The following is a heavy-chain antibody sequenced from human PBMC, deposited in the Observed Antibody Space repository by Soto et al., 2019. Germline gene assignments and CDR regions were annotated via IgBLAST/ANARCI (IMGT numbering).Heavy chain of an antibody. J-gene: IGHJ4*02. V-gene: IGHV1-46*02. Sequence: QVQLVQSGAEVKKPGASVKVSCKPSGYTLNTYYLHWVRQAPGQGLEWMGIIHPSGGGSTYAQKFRGRVTMPRDTSTSTVFREWSSLRSADTAVYYCARGGNIAVVTESFDYWAQGTLVTVSS. CDR3: ARGGNIAVVTESFDY. CDR2: IHPSGGGS. D-gene: IGHD2-21*02. CDR1: GYTLNTYY.